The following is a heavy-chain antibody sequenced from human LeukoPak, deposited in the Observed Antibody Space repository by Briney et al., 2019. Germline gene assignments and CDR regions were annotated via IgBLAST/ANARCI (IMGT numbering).Heavy chain of an antibody. CDR2: IYYSGST. V-gene: IGHV4-59*12. CDR3: ARYSSNYDFWSGYYRGHFDY. CDR1: GGSISSYY. D-gene: IGHD3-3*01. J-gene: IGHJ4*02. Sequence: SETLSLTCTVSGGSISSYYWSWIRQPPGKGLEWIGYIYYSGSTNYNPSLKSRVTISVDTSKNQFSLKLSSVTAADTAVYYCARYSSNYDFWSGYYRGHFDYWGQGTLVTVSS.